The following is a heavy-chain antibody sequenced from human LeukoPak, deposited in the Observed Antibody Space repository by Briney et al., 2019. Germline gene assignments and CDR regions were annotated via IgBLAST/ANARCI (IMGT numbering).Heavy chain of an antibody. CDR3: TKGHYCSSPNCHGLVP. Sequence: GGSLTLSCAASGFTFSTYAASWVRQAPGKGLEWVSAITGSGGSTYYADSVKGRFTISRDNSKNPFYLQMNSLRAEDTGVYYCTKGHYCSSPNCHGLVPWGGGTGVTVFS. V-gene: IGHV3-23*01. CDR2: ITGSGGST. CDR1: GFTFSTYA. D-gene: IGHD2-2*01. J-gene: IGHJ5*02.